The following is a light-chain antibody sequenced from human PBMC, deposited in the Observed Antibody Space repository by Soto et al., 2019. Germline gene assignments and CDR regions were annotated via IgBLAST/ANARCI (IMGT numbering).Light chain of an antibody. V-gene: IGLV2-23*02. J-gene: IGLJ7*01. CDR3: CSYAGSSTLAV. Sequence: QSALTQPASVSGSPGQSITISCTGTSGDVGSYNLVSWYQQHPTKAPKLMIYEVNKRPSGVSNRFSGSKSDNTASLTISGLQAEDEADYYCCSYAGSSTLAVFGGGTQLTVL. CDR2: EVN. CDR1: SGDVGSYNL.